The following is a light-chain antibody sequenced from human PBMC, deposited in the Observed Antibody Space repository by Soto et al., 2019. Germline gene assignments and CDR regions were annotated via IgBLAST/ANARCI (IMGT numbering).Light chain of an antibody. J-gene: IGKJ3*01. Sequence: IVLKQSPGTLSLSPGERATLSCRASQNVISDYLAWYQQKPGQAPRLLIYSASNRATGIPDRFSGSGSGTDVTLTISRLEPEDFAVYYCQQYCGSPLFTFGPGTTVDFK. CDR2: SAS. CDR1: QNVISDY. CDR3: QQYCGSPLFT. V-gene: IGKV3-20*01.